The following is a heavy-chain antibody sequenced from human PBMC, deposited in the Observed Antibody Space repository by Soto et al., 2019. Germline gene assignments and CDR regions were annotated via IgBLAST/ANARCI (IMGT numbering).Heavy chain of an antibody. Sequence: GGSLRLSCVGSEFTFSNYGMNWVRQAPGEGPEWVSLISSSGGTTYYADSVKGRFSISRDNSKNTLYLQMNSLRVEDTAIYYCATDIQGRVATTGDDAFDIWGQGTMVTVSS. CDR2: ISSSGGTT. CDR1: EFTFSNYG. D-gene: IGHD6-13*01. V-gene: IGHV3-23*01. J-gene: IGHJ3*02. CDR3: ATDIQGRVATTGDDAFDI.